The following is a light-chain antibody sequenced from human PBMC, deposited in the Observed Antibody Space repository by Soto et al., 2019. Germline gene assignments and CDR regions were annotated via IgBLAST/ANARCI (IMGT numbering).Light chain of an antibody. V-gene: IGKV3-15*01. CDR1: QSVSSF. Sequence: EKVMTQSLPTLSMSPGERAILSCRANQSVSSFLAWYQQKPGQAPRLLIYGASTRATGIPARFSGSGSGTEFSLTISSLQSEDFAVYYCQQYSNWPSWTFGQGTKVEVK. CDR2: GAS. CDR3: QQYSNWPSWT. J-gene: IGKJ1*01.